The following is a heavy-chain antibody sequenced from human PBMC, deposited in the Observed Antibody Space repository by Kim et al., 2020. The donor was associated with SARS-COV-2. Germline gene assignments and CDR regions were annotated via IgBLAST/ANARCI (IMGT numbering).Heavy chain of an antibody. D-gene: IGHD4-17*01. J-gene: IGHJ5*02. CDR2: IYYSGST. V-gene: IGHV4-31*03. CDR3: AREESREGMTTQFSWFDP. CDR1: GGSISSGGYY. Sequence: SETLSLTCTVSGGSISSGGYYWSWIRQHPGKGLEWIGYIYYSGSTYYNPSLKSRVTISVDTSKNQFSLKLSSVTAADTAVYYCAREESREGMTTQFSWFDPWGQGTLVTVSS.